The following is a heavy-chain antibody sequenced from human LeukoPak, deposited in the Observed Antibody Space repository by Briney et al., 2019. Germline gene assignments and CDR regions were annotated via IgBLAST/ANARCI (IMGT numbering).Heavy chain of an antibody. CDR3: ARIRCGHTDVVCYNY. V-gene: IGHV4-34*12. J-gene: IGHJ4*02. CDR1: GVSFSAYS. CDR2: IIPGGGV. Sequence: SETLSLTCAVHGVSFSAYSWSWIRQSPGRGLEWIGEIIPGGGVIYNPSLKSRATISGDTSENQFSLSLTSVTAADTAVYYCARIRCGHTDVVCYNYWALGTLLTVSS. D-gene: IGHD2-21*01.